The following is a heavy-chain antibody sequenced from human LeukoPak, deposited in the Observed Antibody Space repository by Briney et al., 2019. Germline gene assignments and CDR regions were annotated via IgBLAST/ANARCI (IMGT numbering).Heavy chain of an antibody. Sequence: GSVKVSCKASGYTFTSYHMHWVQQAPGQGLEWMGRINPNSGDTNYAQMFQGRVTMTRDTSISTAYRELSRLRSDDTAVYYCARDYSSSTSCLFDYWGQGTLVTVSS. D-gene: IGHD2-2*01. CDR3: ARDYSSSTSCLFDY. CDR1: GYTFTSYH. V-gene: IGHV1-2*06. J-gene: IGHJ4*02. CDR2: INPNSGDT.